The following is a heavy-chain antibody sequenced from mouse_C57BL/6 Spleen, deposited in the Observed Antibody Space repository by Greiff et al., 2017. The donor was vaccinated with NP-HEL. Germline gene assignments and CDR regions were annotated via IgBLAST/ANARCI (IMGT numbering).Heavy chain of an antibody. J-gene: IGHJ1*03. CDR3: ARGDYDEGYFDV. Sequence: EVQLQQSGPELVKPGASVKISCKASGYSFTGYYMNWVKQSTEKSLEWIGEINPSTGGTTYNQKFKAKATLTVDKSSSTAYMQLKSLTSEDSAVYYCARGDYDEGYFDVWGTGTTVTVSS. V-gene: IGHV1-42*01. CDR1: GYSFTGYY. D-gene: IGHD2-4*01. CDR2: INPSTGGT.